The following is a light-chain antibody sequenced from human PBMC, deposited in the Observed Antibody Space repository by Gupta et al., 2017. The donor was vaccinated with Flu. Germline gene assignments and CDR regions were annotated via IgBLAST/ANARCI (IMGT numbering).Light chain of an antibody. CDR2: EVN. CDR1: SSDVGGYNY. Sequence: QSAMTQPASVSGSPGQSITIPCTGTSSDVGGYNYVSWYQQHPGKAPKLMIYEVNNRPSGVSNRFSGSKSGTTASLTITGLQAEDEADYYCSSYTSTSTPVVFGGGTKLTVL. CDR3: SSYTSTSTPVV. J-gene: IGLJ2*01. V-gene: IGLV2-14*01.